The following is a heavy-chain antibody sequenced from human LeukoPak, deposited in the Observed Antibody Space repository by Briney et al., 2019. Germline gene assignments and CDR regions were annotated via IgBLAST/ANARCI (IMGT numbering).Heavy chain of an antibody. V-gene: IGHV3-48*01. J-gene: IGHJ6*02. CDR3: ARDGTRDFYFGMDV. Sequence: GGSLRLSWAASRFTFSSYSMNWVRQAPGKGLEWVAYIRTSSRVMYYADSVKGRFTISRDDAKNSLYLQMNSLRAEDTAVYYCARDGTRDFYFGMDVWGQGTTVTVSS. D-gene: IGHD5-24*01. CDR2: IRTSSRVM. CDR1: RFTFSSYS.